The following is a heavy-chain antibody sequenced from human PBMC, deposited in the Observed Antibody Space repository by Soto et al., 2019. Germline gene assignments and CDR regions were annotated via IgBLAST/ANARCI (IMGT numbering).Heavy chain of an antibody. V-gene: IGHV3-53*01. D-gene: IGHD3-10*01. CDR3: ATPPGGGGY. CDR2: IYSGGYT. Sequence: EVQLVESGGGLIQPGGSLRLSCAVSGFTVSNNYMSWVRQAPGKGLEGVSVIYSGGYTAYGDSVKGRFTISRDNSNTPLYSQIKARRADDRGFFSGATPPGGGGYWGQGTLVTVSS. CDR1: GFTVSNNY. J-gene: IGHJ4*02.